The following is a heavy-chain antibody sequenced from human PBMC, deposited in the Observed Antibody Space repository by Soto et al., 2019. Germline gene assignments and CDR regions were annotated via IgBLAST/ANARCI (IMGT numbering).Heavy chain of an antibody. V-gene: IGHV2-5*02. CDR2: IYWDDDK. CDR3: AHIAAAGKIGAFDI. Sequence: QITLKESGPTLVKPTQPLTLTCTFSGFSLSTSGVGVGWIRQPPGKALEWLALIYWDDDKRYSPALKSRLTITKDPSKSQLVLTMTNMDPVDTATYYCAHIAAAGKIGAFDIWGQGTMFTVSS. CDR1: GFSLSTSGVG. D-gene: IGHD6-13*01. J-gene: IGHJ3*02.